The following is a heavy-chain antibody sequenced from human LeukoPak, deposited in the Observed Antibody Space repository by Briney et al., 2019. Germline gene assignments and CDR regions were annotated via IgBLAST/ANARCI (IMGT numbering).Heavy chain of an antibody. J-gene: IGHJ2*01. CDR1: GFTFSSYS. Sequence: GGSLRLSCAASGFTFSSYSMNWVRQAPGKGLEWVSSISSSSSYIYYADSVKGRFTISRDNAKNSLYLQMNSLRAEDTAVYYCARKSSSSWYSWYFDLWGRGTLVTVSS. CDR3: ARKSSSSWYSWYFDL. V-gene: IGHV3-21*01. CDR2: ISSSSSYI. D-gene: IGHD6-13*01.